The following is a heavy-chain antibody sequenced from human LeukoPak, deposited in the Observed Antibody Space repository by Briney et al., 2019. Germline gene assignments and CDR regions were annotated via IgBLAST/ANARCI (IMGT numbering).Heavy chain of an antibody. Sequence: GGSLRLSCAASRLTFSSYSMNWVRQAPGKGLEWVSYIGSSSSTIYYADSVKGRFTISRDNAKNSLYLQMNSLRAEDTAVYYCARSTGNYYYYYMDVWGKGTTVTVSS. J-gene: IGHJ6*03. D-gene: IGHD3-9*01. V-gene: IGHV3-48*01. CDR3: ARSTGNYYYYYMDV. CDR1: RLTFSSYS. CDR2: IGSSSSTI.